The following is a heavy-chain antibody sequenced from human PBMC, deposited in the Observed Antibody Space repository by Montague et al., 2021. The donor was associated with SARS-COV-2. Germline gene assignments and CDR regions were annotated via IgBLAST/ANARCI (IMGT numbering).Heavy chain of an antibody. J-gene: IGHJ4*02. V-gene: IGHV3-30*03. D-gene: IGHD2-2*01. CDR2: ISYDGSNK. CDR3: ARSSCYACCHDS. Sequence: SLRLSCAASGFTFDTYGMSWVRQAPGKGLEWVAVISYDGSNKYYADSVKGRFTISRDNSKNTLYLQMNSLRAEDTAVYYCARSSCYACCHDSWGQGTLVTVSS. CDR1: GFTFDTYG.